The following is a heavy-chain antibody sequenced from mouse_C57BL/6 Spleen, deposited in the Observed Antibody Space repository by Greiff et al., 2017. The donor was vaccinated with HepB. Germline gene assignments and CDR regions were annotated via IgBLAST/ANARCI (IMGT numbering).Heavy chain of an antibody. CDR1: GYSFTGYY. D-gene: IGHD4-1*01. J-gene: IGHJ1*03. Sequence: EVQRVESGPELVKPGASVKISCKASGYSFTGYYMNWVKQSPEKSLEWIGEINPSTGGTTYNQKFKAKATLTVDKSSSTAYMQLKSLTSEDSAVYYCARSRTGPWYFDVWGTGTTVTVSS. CDR3: ARSRTGPWYFDV. V-gene: IGHV1-42*01. CDR2: INPSTGGT.